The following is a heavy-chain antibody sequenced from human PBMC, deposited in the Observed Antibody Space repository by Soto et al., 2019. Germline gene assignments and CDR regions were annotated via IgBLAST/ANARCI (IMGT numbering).Heavy chain of an antibody. D-gene: IGHD2-21*02. CDR1: GFTFSSYV. V-gene: IGHV3-33*01. CDR2: IWYDGSNE. J-gene: IGHJ6*02. Sequence: PGGSLRLSCGASGFTFSSYVMHWVRQAPGKGLEWVALIWYDGSNEYYADSVKGRFTISRDNSKNTMFLQMNTLRAEDTAVYYCARDRNPHCGADCSSTTMDVWGQGTTVTVSS. CDR3: ARDRNPHCGADCSSTTMDV.